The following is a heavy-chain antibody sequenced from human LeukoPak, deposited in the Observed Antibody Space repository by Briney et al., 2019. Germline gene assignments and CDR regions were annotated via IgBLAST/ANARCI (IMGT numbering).Heavy chain of an antibody. V-gene: IGHV1-69*13. J-gene: IGHJ4*02. CDR1: GGTFSSYA. CDR2: IIPIFGTA. Sequence: ASVEVSCKASGGTFSSYAISWVRQAPGQGLEWMGGIIPIFGTANYAQKFQGRVTITADESTSTAYMELSSLRSEDTAVYYCAKDYDFWSGSYFDYWGQGTLVTVSS. CDR3: AKDYDFWSGSYFDY. D-gene: IGHD3-3*01.